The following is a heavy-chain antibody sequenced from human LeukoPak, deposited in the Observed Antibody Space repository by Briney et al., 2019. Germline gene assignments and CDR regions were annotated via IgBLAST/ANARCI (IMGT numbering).Heavy chain of an antibody. CDR1: GYKFSTYW. CDR2: IYPGDCDT. CDR3: ARPNITSYYDSRGYAAFDV. Sequence: GESLKISCKGSGYKFSTYWIAWVRQMPGKGLEWMGIIYPGDCDTRYSPSFQGQVTISADKSVNSAYLQWSTLKASDTAMYYCARPNITSYYDSRGYAAFDVWGQGTMVTASS. J-gene: IGHJ3*01. V-gene: IGHV5-51*01. D-gene: IGHD3-22*01.